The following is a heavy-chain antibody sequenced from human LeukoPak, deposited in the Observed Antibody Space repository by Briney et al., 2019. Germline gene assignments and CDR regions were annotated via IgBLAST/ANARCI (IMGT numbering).Heavy chain of an antibody. J-gene: IGHJ4*02. CDR2: IYYSGST. V-gene: IGHV4-61*01. CDR3: ARRYYYDSSGTYYFDY. D-gene: IGHD3-22*01. CDR1: GGSISSSSYY. Sequence: SETLSLTCTVSGGSISSSSYYWSWIRQPPGKGLEWIGYIYYSGSTNYNPSLKSRVTISVDTSKNQFSPKLSSVTAADTAVYYCARRYYYDSSGTYYFDYWGQGTLVTVSS.